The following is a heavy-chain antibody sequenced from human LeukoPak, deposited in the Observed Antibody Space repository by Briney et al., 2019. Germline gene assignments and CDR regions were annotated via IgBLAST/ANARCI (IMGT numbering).Heavy chain of an antibody. Sequence: VASVKVSCKASGYTFINYGITWVRQAPGQGLEGMGWISAYNSAYNGNTHYAQKLQGRVTMTTDTSTNIGYMELRSLRSDDTAVYYCAREYGSGSYTGIDYWGQGTLVTVSS. D-gene: IGHD3-10*01. CDR3: AREYGSGSYTGIDY. CDR2: ISAYNSAYNGNT. V-gene: IGHV1-18*01. J-gene: IGHJ4*02. CDR1: GYTFINYG.